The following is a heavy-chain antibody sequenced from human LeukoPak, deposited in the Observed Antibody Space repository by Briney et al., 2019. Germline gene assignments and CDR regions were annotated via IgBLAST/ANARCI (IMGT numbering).Heavy chain of an antibody. D-gene: IGHD3-10*01. CDR2: INHSGST. V-gene: IGHV4-34*01. CDR1: GGSFSGYY. Sequence: KPSETLSLTCAVYGGSFSGYYWSWIRQPPGKGLEWIGEINHSGSTNYNPSLKSRVTISVDTSKNQFSLKLSSVTAADTAVYYCARVSGGRGVIHWFDPWGQGTLVTVSS. CDR3: ARVSGGRGVIHWFDP. J-gene: IGHJ5*02.